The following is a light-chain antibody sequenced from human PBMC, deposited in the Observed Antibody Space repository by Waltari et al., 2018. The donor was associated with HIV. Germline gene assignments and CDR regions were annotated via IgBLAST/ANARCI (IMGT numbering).Light chain of an antibody. J-gene: IGLJ2*01. CDR2: AVN. V-gene: IGLV2-14*01. CDR3: SSYSSTDSLL. Sequence: QSALTQPASVSGSPGQSITSSCTGANTDTGRYNLVAWYRQHPGKAPPLVISAVNTLPSGVSDRFSGSKSGNTASLTISSLQAEDEADYYCSSYSSTDSLLFGGGTKLTVL. CDR1: NTDTGRYNL.